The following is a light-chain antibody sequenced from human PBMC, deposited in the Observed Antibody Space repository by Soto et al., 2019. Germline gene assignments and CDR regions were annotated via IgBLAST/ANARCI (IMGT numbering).Light chain of an antibody. Sequence: DIQMTQSPSSVSASVADRATITCRASQGISNCLAWYQQQPGKGPKLLIYWASTLQSGVPSRISVGGAVTHFNLSISSLQTEDLGPYYCHENNTFFPHTFGGGTKVESK. J-gene: IGKJ4*01. V-gene: IGKV1-12*01. CDR1: QGISNC. CDR3: HENNTFFPHT. CDR2: WAS.